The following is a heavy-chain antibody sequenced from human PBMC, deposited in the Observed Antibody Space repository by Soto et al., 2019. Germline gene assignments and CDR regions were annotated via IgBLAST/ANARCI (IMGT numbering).Heavy chain of an antibody. J-gene: IGHJ4*02. CDR3: ARLQDYDFWSGYPIGYFDY. V-gene: IGHV4-39*01. Sequence: PSETLSLTCTVSGGSISSSSYYWGWIRQPPGKGLEWIGSIYYSGSTYYNPSLKSRVTISVDTSKNQFSLKLSSVTAADTAVYYCARLQDYDFWSGYPIGYFDYWGQGTLVTVSS. CDR1: GGSISSSSYY. D-gene: IGHD3-3*01. CDR2: IYYSGST.